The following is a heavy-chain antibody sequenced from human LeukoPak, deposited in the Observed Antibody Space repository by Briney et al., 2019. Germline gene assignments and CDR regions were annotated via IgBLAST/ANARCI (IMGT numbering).Heavy chain of an antibody. CDR3: ARVPNYYTGSPRYYFDY. Sequence: GASVKVSCKASGYTFTSYYMHWVRQAPGQELEWMGIINPSGGSTSYAQKFQGRVTMTRDASTSTVYMELSSLRSEDTAVYYCARVPNYYTGSPRYYFDYWGQGTLVTVSS. D-gene: IGHD1-26*01. J-gene: IGHJ4*02. CDR2: INPSGGST. V-gene: IGHV1-46*01. CDR1: GYTFTSYY.